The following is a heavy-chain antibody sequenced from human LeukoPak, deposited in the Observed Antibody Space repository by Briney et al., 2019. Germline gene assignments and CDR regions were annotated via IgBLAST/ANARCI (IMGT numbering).Heavy chain of an antibody. J-gene: IGHJ4*02. CDR2: ISAGGGST. CDR3: AKDGFDYYDSSGYSYFHY. CDR1: GFTFSSYD. Sequence: GGSLRLSCSASGFTFSSYDMHWVRQAPGKGLQWVSGISAGGGSTYYADSVKGRFTISRDNSKNTLYLQMNSLRAEDTAVYYCAKDGFDYYDSSGYSYFHYWGQGTLVTVSS. V-gene: IGHV3-23*01. D-gene: IGHD3-22*01.